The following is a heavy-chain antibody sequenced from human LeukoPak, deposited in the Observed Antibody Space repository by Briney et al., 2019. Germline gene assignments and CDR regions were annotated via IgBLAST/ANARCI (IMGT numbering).Heavy chain of an antibody. D-gene: IGHD3-22*01. Sequence: PSETLSLTCTVSGGSISDFYWSWIRQPAGKGLEWIGQFFTSGSSNYNPSLESRVTVSLDTSMNQFTMRMGSVTAADTAVYYCARVPRNYYDSGGYRVDVFDIWGQGTMVTVSS. CDR3: ARVPRNYYDSGGYRVDVFDI. CDR1: GGSISDFY. CDR2: FFTSGSS. V-gene: IGHV4-4*07. J-gene: IGHJ3*02.